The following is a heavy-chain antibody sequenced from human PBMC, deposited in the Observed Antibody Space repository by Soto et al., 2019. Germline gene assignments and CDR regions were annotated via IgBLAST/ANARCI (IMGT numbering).Heavy chain of an antibody. CDR2: IYYSGST. D-gene: IGHD3-3*01. CDR3: ARRAPPDYDFWSGYYNPYYYGMDV. V-gene: IGHV4-39*01. Sequence: PSETLSLTCTVSGGSISSSSYYWGWIRQPPGKGLEWIGSIYYSGSTYYNPSLKSRVTISADTSKNQFSLKLSSVTAADTAVYFCARRAPPDYDFWSGYYNPYYYGMDVWGQGTTVT. J-gene: IGHJ6*02. CDR1: GGSISSSSYY.